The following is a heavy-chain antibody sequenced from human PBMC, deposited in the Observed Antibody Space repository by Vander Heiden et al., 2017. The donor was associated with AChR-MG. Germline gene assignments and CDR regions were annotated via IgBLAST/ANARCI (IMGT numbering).Heavy chain of an antibody. CDR2: ISWNSGSI. CDR1: GLTLEDYA. J-gene: IGHJ4*02. CDR3: AKDEMTTVTATLDY. Sequence: EVQLVESGGGLVQPGRSLRLSCAASGLTLEDYAMHWVRQAPGKGLEWVSGISWNSGSIGYADSVKGRFTISRDNAKNSLYLQMNSLRAEDTALYYCAKDEMTTVTATLDYWGQGTLVTVSS. D-gene: IGHD4-17*01. V-gene: IGHV3-9*01.